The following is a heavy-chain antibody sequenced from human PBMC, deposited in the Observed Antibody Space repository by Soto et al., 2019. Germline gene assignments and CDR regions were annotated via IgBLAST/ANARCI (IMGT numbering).Heavy chain of an antibody. V-gene: IGHV1-69*01. D-gene: IGHD3-22*01. CDR3: AEGGGGYDT. CDR2: IIPMFGTT. J-gene: IGHJ5*02. CDR1: GGAFSSSS. Sequence: QVQLVQSGAEVRKPGSSVKVSCTASGGAFSSSSINWVRQAPGQGLEWMGGIIPMFGTTNYAQKLQGRVTLTADESTSTAYMEMTDLRSEDTAVYYCAEGGGGYDTWGQGTLVTVST.